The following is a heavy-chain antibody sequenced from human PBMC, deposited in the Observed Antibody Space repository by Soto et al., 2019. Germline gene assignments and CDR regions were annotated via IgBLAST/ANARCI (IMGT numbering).Heavy chain of an antibody. CDR2: IYYSGST. CDR3: ARYTYYYDSSGYDAFDI. CDR1: GGSVRSGSYY. Sequence: PSETLPLTCTVSGGSVRSGSYYWSWIRQPTCQGLEWIGYIYYSGSTNYNPSLKSRVTISVDTSKNQFSLKLSSVTAADTAVYYCARYTYYYDSSGYDAFDIWGQGTMVTV. V-gene: IGHV4-61*01. J-gene: IGHJ3*02. D-gene: IGHD3-22*01.